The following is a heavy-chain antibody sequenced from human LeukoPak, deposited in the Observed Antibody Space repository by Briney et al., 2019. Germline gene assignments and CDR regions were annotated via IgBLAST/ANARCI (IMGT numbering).Heavy chain of an antibody. D-gene: IGHD5-18*01. J-gene: IGHJ6*04. CDR3: ASGYSYGSYYYYGMDV. CDR2: ISYDGSNK. Sequence: GRSLRLSCAASGFTFSSYAMHWVRQAPGKGLEGVAVISYDGSNKYYADSVKGRFTISRDNSKNTLYLQMNSLRAEDTAVYYCASGYSYGSYYYYGMDVWGKGTPVTVSS. CDR1: GFTFSSYA. V-gene: IGHV3-30*04.